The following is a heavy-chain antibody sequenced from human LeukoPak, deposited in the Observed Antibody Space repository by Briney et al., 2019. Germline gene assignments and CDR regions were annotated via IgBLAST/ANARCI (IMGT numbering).Heavy chain of an antibody. J-gene: IGHJ4*02. CDR2: INPNSGGA. CDR1: GYTFTGYY. D-gene: IGHD3-10*01. Sequence: ASVKVSCKASGYTFTGYYMHWVRQAPGQGLEWMGWINPNSGGANYAQKFQGRVTMTRDTSISTAYMELSRLRSDDTAVYYCARGSMVRKPYYFDYWGQGTLVTVSS. V-gene: IGHV1-2*02. CDR3: ARGSMVRKPYYFDY.